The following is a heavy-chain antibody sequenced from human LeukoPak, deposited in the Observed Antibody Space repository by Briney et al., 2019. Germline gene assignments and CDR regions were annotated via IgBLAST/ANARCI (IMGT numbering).Heavy chain of an antibody. V-gene: IGHV4-59*08. CDR1: GGSILSYS. CDR2: IPHSGTT. J-gene: IGHJ4*02. CDR3: ATWDGSAWAFGS. Sequence: PSETLSLTCIVSGGSILSYSWNWLRQSPGKGLEWIGYIPHSGTTSYRSSLKSRVTISVDSSKNQLSLKLASVTAADTAVYFCATWDGSAWAFGSWGPGILVTVSS. D-gene: IGHD6-19*01.